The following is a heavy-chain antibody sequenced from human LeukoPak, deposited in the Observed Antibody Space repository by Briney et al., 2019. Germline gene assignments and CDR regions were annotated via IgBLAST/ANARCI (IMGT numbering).Heavy chain of an antibody. J-gene: IGHJ6*03. V-gene: IGHV3-49*04. CDR1: VFTFGDYA. D-gene: IGHD3-3*01. CDR3: TRDGLEWLRPYYYYYMDV. CDR2: IRSKLYGGTT. Sequence: GWSLRLSCTTSVFTFGDYAMSWVRQAPGKGLEWVGFIRSKLYGGTTEYAASVKGRFTISRDDSKSIAYLQMNSLKIEDTAVYFCTRDGLEWLRPYYYYYMDVWGKGNTVTVSS.